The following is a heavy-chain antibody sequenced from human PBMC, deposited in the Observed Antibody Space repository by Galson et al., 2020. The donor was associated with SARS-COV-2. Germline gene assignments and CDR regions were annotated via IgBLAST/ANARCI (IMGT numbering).Heavy chain of an antibody. CDR3: ARHGHVLYERKANYYYMDV. CDR2: IYYSGST. Sequence: SETLSLTCTVSGGSISSSSYYWGWIRQPPGKGLEWIGSIYYSGSTYYNPSLKSRVTISVDTSKNQFSLKLSSVTAADTAVYYCARHGHVLYERKANYYYMDVWGKGTTVTVSS. J-gene: IGHJ6*03. V-gene: IGHV4-39*01. D-gene: IGHD3-3*01. CDR1: GGSISSSSYY.